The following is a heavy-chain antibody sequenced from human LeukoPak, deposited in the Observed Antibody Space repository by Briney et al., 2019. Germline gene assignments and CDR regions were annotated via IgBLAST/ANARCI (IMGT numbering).Heavy chain of an antibody. CDR1: GFTVSRNY. CDR2: ISGSGGST. D-gene: IGHD6-19*01. V-gene: IGHV3-23*01. CDR3: AKDRGRAVAGSEFDY. J-gene: IGHJ4*02. Sequence: PGGSLRLSCAASGFTVSRNYMRWVRQAPGKGLEWVSVISGSGGSTNYADSVKGRFTISRDNSKNTLYLQMNSLRAEDTAVYYCAKDRGRAVAGSEFDYWGQGTLVTVSS.